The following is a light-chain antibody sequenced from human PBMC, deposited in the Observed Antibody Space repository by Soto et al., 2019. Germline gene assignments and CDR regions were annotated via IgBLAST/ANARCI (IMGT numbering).Light chain of an antibody. J-gene: IGKJ5*01. CDR2: AAS. CDR3: QVYNNGPPG. Sequence: AIRMTQSPSSLSASTGDRVTITCRASQGISSYLAWYQQKPGKAPKLLIYAASTLQSRVPSRFSGGGSGTEFTLTISGLQIEDLATYYCQVYNNGPPGFGQGTRLEI. V-gene: IGKV1-8*01. CDR1: QGISSY.